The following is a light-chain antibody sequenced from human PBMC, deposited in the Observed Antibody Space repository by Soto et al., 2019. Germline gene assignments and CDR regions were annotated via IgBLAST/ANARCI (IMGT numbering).Light chain of an antibody. J-gene: IGKJ1*01. Sequence: IQMTQSPSTLSGSVGDRVTITCRASQTISSWLAWYQQKPGKAPKLLIYKASTLKSGVPSRFRGSRSGTEFTLTVSSLQPEDFATYYRLQDHDDSWTFGQGTKVDIK. V-gene: IGKV1-5*03. CDR1: QTISSW. CDR3: LQDHDDSWT. CDR2: KAS.